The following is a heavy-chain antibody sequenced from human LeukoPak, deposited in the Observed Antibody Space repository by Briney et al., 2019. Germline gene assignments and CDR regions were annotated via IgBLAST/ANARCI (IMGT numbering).Heavy chain of an antibody. CDR1: GFTFSSYS. D-gene: IGHD2-15*01. Sequence: GGSLRLSCAASGFTFSSYSMNWVRQAPGKGLEWVSYISSSSSTIYYADSVKGRFTISRDNAKNSLYLQMNSLRAEDTAVYYCARDPEGYCSGGSCSTTPNWGQGTLVTVSS. CDR2: ISSSSSTI. CDR3: ARDPEGYCSGGSCSTTPN. J-gene: IGHJ4*02. V-gene: IGHV3-48*01.